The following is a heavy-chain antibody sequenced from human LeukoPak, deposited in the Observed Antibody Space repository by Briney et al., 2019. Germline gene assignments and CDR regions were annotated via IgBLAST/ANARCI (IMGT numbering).Heavy chain of an antibody. CDR3: ASTSSSWTFDY. Sequence: ASVKVSCKASGGTFSSYAISWVRQAPGQGLEWMGGIIPIFGTANYAQKFQGRVTITADKSTSTAYMELSSLRSEDTAVYYCASTSSSWTFDYWGQGTLVTVSS. CDR2: IIPIFGTA. CDR1: GGTFSSYA. J-gene: IGHJ4*02. D-gene: IGHD6-13*01. V-gene: IGHV1-69*06.